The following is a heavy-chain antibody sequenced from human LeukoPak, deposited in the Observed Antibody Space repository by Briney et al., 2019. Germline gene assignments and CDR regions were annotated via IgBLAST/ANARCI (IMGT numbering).Heavy chain of an antibody. V-gene: IGHV2-70*04. CDR1: GFSLSTSGMR. CDR2: IDWDDDK. CDR3: ARMITGVCDAFDI. Sequence: SGPTLVNPTQTLTLTCTFSGFSLSTSGMRVSWIRQPPGKALEWLARIDWDDDKFYSTSLKTRLTISKDTSKNQVVLTMTNMDPVDTATYYCARMITGVCDAFDIWGQGTMVTVSS. D-gene: IGHD7-27*01. J-gene: IGHJ3*02.